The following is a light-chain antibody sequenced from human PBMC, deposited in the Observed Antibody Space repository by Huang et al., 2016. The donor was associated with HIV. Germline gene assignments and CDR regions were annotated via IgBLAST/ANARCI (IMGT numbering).Light chain of an antibody. V-gene: IGKV3-11*01. CDR2: DAS. Sequence: EIVLTQSPATLSLSPGERATPSCRASQSVSSYLAWYHQKPGQAPRLLIYDASNRATGIPARFSGSGSGTDFTLTISSLEPEDFAVYYCQQRSNWPFTFGQGTRLEIK. J-gene: IGKJ5*01. CDR3: QQRSNWPFT. CDR1: QSVSSY.